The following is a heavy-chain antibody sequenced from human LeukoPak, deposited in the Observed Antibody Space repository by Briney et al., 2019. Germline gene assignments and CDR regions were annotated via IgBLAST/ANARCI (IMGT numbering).Heavy chain of an antibody. CDR1: GGTFNNYA. J-gene: IGHJ4*02. D-gene: IGHD6-13*01. CDR3: TRDPLAASAPGYFAS. Sequence: ASVNVSCKPAGGTFNNYAVAWVGQPPGQGREWMGQIIPIFGTTSYAPQFQGRVAITADEMTTTAYMELSSLISEDTAVYYCTRDPLAASAPGYFASWGQGSLVTVSS. CDR2: IIPIFGTT. V-gene: IGHV1-69*13.